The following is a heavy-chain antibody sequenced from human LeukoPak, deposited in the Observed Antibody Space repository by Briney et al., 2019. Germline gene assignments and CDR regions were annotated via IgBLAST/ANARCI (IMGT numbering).Heavy chain of an antibody. V-gene: IGHV1-18*01. CDR2: ICAYDGDT. J-gene: IGHJ5*02. CDR3: ARDYHYFDSSDWEDCFDP. Sequence: GSSVKVSCKASGYTFTSYGISWVRQAPGQGLEWMGWICAYDGDTNYAQELQGRLTMTTDTSTSTAYMELRSLRSDDTAVYYCARDYHYFDSSDWEDCFDPWGQGTLVAVSS. D-gene: IGHD3-22*01. CDR1: GYTFTSYG.